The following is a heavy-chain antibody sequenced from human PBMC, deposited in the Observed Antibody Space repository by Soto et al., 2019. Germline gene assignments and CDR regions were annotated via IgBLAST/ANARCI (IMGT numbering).Heavy chain of an antibody. CDR1: GGSFSGYY. CDR3: ARGVPYDSSGYPYYFDY. J-gene: IGHJ4*02. Sequence: SETLSLTCAVYGGSFSGYYWSWIRQPPGKGLEWIGEINHSGSTNYNPSLKSRVTISVDTSKNQFSLKLSSVTAADTAVYYCARGVPYDSSGYPYYFDYWGQGTLVTVSS. D-gene: IGHD3-22*01. V-gene: IGHV4-34*01. CDR2: INHSGST.